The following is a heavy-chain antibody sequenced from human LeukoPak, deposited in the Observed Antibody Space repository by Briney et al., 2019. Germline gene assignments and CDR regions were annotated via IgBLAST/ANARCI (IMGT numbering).Heavy chain of an antibody. CDR2: ISYDGNNK. V-gene: IGHV3-30-3*01. CDR1: GFTFSSYA. J-gene: IGHJ3*02. CDR3: ARARYVNSFYAFDI. D-gene: IGHD3-9*01. Sequence: PGGSLRLSCAASGFTFSSYAMYWVRQAPGTGLEWVAVISYDGNNKYYADSVKGRFTISRDNSKNTLYLQMNSLRAEDTAMYYCARARYVNSFYAFDIWGQGTLVTVSS.